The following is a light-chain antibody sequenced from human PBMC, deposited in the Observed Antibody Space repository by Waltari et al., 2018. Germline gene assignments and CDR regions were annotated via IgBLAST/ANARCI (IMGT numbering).Light chain of an antibody. CDR2: DVY. CDR1: GSDVGGYDY. V-gene: IGLV2-14*01. CDR3: SSYTSSGVV. Sequence: QSALTQPASVSGSPGQAIIISCTGTGSDVGGYDYVSWYQQYPGKAPRLILYDVYTRASWCLNRFSGSKSDNTASLTISGLQAEDEAVYYCSSYTSSGVVFGGGTKLTVL. J-gene: IGLJ2*01.